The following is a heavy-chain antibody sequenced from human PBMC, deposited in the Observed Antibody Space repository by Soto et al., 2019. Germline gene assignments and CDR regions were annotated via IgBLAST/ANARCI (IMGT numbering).Heavy chain of an antibody. D-gene: IGHD3-10*01. Sequence: EVQLLESGGGLVQTGGSLRLSCAASGFTFSSYALSWVRQAPGKGLEWVSALSGTGDSADYANSVKGRFTISRDDSKTTLYLVMSSLRVEDTAIYYCARDNGNYGSGSFAHWGQGTLVTVSS. CDR3: ARDNGNYGSGSFAH. CDR1: GFTFSSYA. V-gene: IGHV3-23*01. CDR2: LSGTGDSA. J-gene: IGHJ4*02.